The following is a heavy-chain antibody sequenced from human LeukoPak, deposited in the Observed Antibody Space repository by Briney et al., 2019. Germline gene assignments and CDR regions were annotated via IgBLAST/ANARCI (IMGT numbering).Heavy chain of an antibody. CDR3: ARQHMGWSNYYYYGMDV. J-gene: IGHJ6*02. CDR2: IYYSGST. V-gene: IGHV4-59*08. Sequence: SETLSLTCTVSAVSVSGSYWTWIRQSPGKGLEWIGYIYYSGSTNYNPSLKSRVTISVDTSKNQFSLKLSSVTAADTAVYYCARQHMGWSNYYYYGMDVWGQGTTVTVSS. CDR1: AVSVSGSY. D-gene: IGHD3-3*01.